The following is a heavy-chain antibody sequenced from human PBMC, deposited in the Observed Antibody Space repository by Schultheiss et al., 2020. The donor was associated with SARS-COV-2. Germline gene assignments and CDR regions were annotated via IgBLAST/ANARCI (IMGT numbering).Heavy chain of an antibody. CDR2: IYYSGST. D-gene: IGHD2-2*01. Sequence: SETLSLTCTVSGGSISSGGYYWSWIRQHPGKGLEWIGSIYYSGSTYYNPSLKSRVTISVDTSKNQFSLKLSSVTAADTAVYYCTLCTSCLYYYYYYMDVWGKGTTVTVSS. J-gene: IGHJ6*03. CDR1: GGSISSGGYY. CDR3: TLCTSCLYYYYYYMDV. V-gene: IGHV4-39*01.